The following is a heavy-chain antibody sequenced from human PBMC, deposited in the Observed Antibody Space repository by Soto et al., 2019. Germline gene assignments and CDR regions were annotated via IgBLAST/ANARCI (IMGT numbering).Heavy chain of an antibody. CDR3: ARERRGAHYGETSDAFDI. D-gene: IGHD4-17*01. Sequence: SETLSLTCTVSGGPISSYYWSWIRQPPGKGLEWIGYIYYSGSTNYNPSLKSRVTISVDTSKNQFSLKLSSVTAADTAVYYCARERRGAHYGETSDAFDIWGQGTMVTVSS. V-gene: IGHV4-59*01. CDR1: GGPISSYY. CDR2: IYYSGST. J-gene: IGHJ3*02.